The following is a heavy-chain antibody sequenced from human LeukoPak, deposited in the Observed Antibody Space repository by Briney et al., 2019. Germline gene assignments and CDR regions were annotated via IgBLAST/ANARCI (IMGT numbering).Heavy chain of an antibody. CDR3: ARARLRYFDWLLDYFDY. Sequence: PSETLSLTCTVSGGSISSYYWSWIRQPPGKGLEWIGYIYYSGSTNYNPSLKSRVTISVDTSKNQFSLKLSSVTAADTAVYYCARARLRYFDWLLDYFDYWGQGTLVTVSS. V-gene: IGHV4-59*08. CDR1: GGSISSYY. J-gene: IGHJ4*02. D-gene: IGHD3-9*01. CDR2: IYYSGST.